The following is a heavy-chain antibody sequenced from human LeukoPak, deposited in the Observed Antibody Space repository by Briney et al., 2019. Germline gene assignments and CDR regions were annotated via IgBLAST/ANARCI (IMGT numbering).Heavy chain of an antibody. CDR3: TSGRRDGSHLDP. J-gene: IGHJ5*01. D-gene: IGHD1-26*01. CDR2: IRRKANGYAT. V-gene: IGHV3-73*01. CDR1: GFTFSGSA. Sequence: GGSLRLSCAASGFTFSGSAMHWVRQASGKGLEWVGRIRRKANGYATAYAASVKCSFTISREDSKNTGYLQMNRLKTEETTVYYCTSGRRDGSHLDPWGQGTLVTVSS.